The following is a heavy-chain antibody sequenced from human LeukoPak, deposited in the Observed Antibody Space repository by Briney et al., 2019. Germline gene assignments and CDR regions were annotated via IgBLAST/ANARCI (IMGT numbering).Heavy chain of an antibody. V-gene: IGHV1-2*02. Sequence: ASVKVSCKASGYTFTDYYVHWVRQAPGQGLEWMGWINPNSGGTNYAQKFQGRVTMTRDMSISTAYMDLSRLRSDDTAVYYCAKVVHGTVAFDIWGQGTLVTVSS. J-gene: IGHJ3*02. CDR2: INPNSGGT. CDR3: AKVVHGTVAFDI. D-gene: IGHD2-2*01. CDR1: GYTFTDYY.